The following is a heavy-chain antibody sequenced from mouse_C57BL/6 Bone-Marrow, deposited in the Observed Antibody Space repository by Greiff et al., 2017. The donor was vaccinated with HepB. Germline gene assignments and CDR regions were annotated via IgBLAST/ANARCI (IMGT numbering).Heavy chain of an antibody. V-gene: IGHV14-4*01. CDR2: IDPENGDT. Sequence: QLQESGAELVRPGASVKLSCTASGFNIKDDYMHWVKQRPEQGLEWIGWIDPENGDTEYASKFQGKATITADTSSNTAYLQLSSLTSEDTAVYYCTTDYYGSSYVGYAMDYWGQGTSVTVSS. D-gene: IGHD1-1*01. CDR3: TTDYYGSSYVGYAMDY. J-gene: IGHJ4*01. CDR1: GFNIKDDY.